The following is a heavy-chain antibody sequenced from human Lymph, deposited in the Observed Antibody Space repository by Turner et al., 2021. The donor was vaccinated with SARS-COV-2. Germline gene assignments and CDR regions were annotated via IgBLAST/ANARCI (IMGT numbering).Heavy chain of an antibody. CDR3: ARGPPDFPYYFDY. CDR2: ITFTSSYI. J-gene: IGHJ4*02. D-gene: IGHD2-21*02. CDR1: GFTFSSYG. Sequence: EVQLVESGGGLVKPGGSLRLCWAASGFTFSSYGMNWVRHAPGKGLEWVSSITFTSSYIYYADSVKGRFTISRDNAKNSLYLQMNSLRAEDTAVYYCARGPPDFPYYFDYWGQGTLVTVSS. V-gene: IGHV3-21*01.